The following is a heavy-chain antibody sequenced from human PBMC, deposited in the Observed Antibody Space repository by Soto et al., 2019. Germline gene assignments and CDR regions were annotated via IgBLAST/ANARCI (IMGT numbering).Heavy chain of an antibody. J-gene: IGHJ4*02. CDR2: VHYSGSA. V-gene: IGHV4-59*08. D-gene: IGHD3-22*01. CDR1: GGSASGHY. CDR3: ARIGHGGSGWCLPDY. Sequence: QVQLQESGPGLVKPSETLSLTCTVSGGSASGHYWTWIRQPPGKGLEWIGYVHYSGSAIYNPSLTSRLTISRDTSKNQFSLKLNSVTAADTAVYFCARIGHGGSGWCLPDYWGQGTLVTVSA.